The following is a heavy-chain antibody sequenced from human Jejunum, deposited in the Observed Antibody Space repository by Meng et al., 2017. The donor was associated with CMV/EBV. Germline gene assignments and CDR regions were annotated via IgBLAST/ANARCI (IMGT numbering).Heavy chain of an antibody. J-gene: IGHJ6*02. Sequence: HGVRQAPGQGLEWMGLINPSGGGTTYAQKFQGRVTMTRDTSTSTVYMELSSLRSDDTAVYYCAREGGGLDIVVVPAYYYYAMDVWGQGTTVTVSS. V-gene: IGHV1-46*01. CDR2: INPSGGGT. D-gene: IGHD2-2*03. CDR3: AREGGGLDIVVVPAYYYYAMDV.